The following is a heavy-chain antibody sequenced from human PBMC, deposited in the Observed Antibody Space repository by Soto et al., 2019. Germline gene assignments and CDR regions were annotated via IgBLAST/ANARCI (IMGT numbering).Heavy chain of an antibody. CDR1: GFTFGSYA. CDR3: AKALRPSLNFFYYMDV. D-gene: IGHD2-2*01. Sequence: EVQLLESGGGLVQPGGSLRLSCVVSGFTFGSYAMSWVRQAPEKGPEWVAILGGNGFTTYYADSVQGRFTIFGDKCKSTLFLQMNSLRADDTGVYYCAKALRPSLNFFYYMDVWGRGTSVTVSS. J-gene: IGHJ6*03. V-gene: IGHV3-23*01. CDR2: LGGNGFTT.